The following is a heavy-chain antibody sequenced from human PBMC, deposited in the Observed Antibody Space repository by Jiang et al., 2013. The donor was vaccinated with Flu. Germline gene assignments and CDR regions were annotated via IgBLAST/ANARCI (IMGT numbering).Heavy chain of an antibody. CDR1: GDSLSSYN. V-gene: IGHV4-59*12. D-gene: IGHD3-10*01. CDR2: LCRWED. CDR3: ARRVDASGNHPHLNWFDP. Sequence: TLSLTCTVSGDSLSSYNWNWSDRPQEGSGVDCIYLCRWEDPVQPLLQPSLKSRVTISVDTPKNQFSLKLSSVTAADTAVYYCARRVDASGNHPHLNWFDPWGQGILVTVSA. J-gene: IGHJ5*02.